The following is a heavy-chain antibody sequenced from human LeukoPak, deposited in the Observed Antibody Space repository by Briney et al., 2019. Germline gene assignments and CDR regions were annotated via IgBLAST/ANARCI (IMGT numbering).Heavy chain of an antibody. D-gene: IGHD1-26*01. J-gene: IGHJ4*02. CDR3: EKDTGLVGATRYYFDY. Sequence: GRSLRLSCAASGFTFSSYGMHWVRQAPGKGLEWVAVIWYDGSNKYYADSVKGRFTISRDNSQNTLYLQMNSLRVEDTAVYYCEKDTGLVGATRYYFDYWGQATLVTVSS. CDR1: GFTFSSYG. CDR2: IWYDGSNK. V-gene: IGHV3-33*06.